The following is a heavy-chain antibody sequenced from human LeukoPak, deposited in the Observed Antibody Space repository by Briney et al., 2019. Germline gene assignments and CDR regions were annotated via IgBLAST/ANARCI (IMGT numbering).Heavy chain of an antibody. CDR3: AKARGVRGVIIRGSRLAYMDV. Sequence: GESMRLSCAVARLTFSSYSMQWVRQPPGKGLEWVGIMSNSGENTLYGEAVKGRLTLSRDNSQNTLYLQMNSLRPEDTAVYYCAKARGVRGVIIRGSRLAYMDVWGKGTTVTISS. J-gene: IGHJ6*03. CDR1: RLTFSSYS. V-gene: IGHV3-30*18. CDR2: MSNSGENT. D-gene: IGHD3-10*01.